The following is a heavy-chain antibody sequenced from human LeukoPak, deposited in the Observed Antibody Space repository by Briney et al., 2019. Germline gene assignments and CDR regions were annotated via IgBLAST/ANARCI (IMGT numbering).Heavy chain of an antibody. J-gene: IGHJ6*01. CDR2: IYYSGST. CDR1: GGSISSGGYY. D-gene: IGHD3-10*01. CDR3: ARGSGGGSGSYYRDYYYGMDV. Sequence: SETLSLTCTVSGGSISSGGYYWSWIRQHPGKGLEWIGYIYYSGSTYYNPSLKSRVTISVDTSKNQFSLKLSSVTAADTAVYYCARGSGGGSGSYYRDYYYGMDVWGPGTTVTVSP. V-gene: IGHV4-31*03.